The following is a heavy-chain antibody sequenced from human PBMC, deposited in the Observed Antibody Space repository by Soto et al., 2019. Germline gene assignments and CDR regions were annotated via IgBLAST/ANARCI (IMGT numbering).Heavy chain of an antibody. CDR2: IVPMLGTP. CDR1: GGTFGNFI. CDR3: ATTGTYSASPSHYSGMYV. Sequence: QVQLVQSGAEVREPGSSVRVSCKASGGTFGNFIMNWVRQTPGQGLEWMGGIVPMLGTPTYAEKFKGRVRSSAAGSTSTTDMGLTTLRAEATAIYHCATTGTYSASPSHYSGMYVWGQGTTVTVSS. J-gene: IGHJ6*01. V-gene: IGHV1-69*01. D-gene: IGHD1-1*01.